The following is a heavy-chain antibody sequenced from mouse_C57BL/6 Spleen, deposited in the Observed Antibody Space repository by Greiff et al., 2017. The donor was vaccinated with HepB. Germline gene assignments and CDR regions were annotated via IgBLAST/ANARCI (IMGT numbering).Heavy chain of an antibody. V-gene: IGHV1-81*01. J-gene: IGHJ4*01. CDR2: IYPRSGNT. CDR1: GYTFTSYG. D-gene: IGHD2-5*01. CDR3: ARSGYSNYVDAMDY. Sequence: VQRVESGAELARPGASVKLSCKASGYTFTSYGISWVKQRTGQGLEWIGEIYPRSGNTYYNEKFKGKATLTADKSSSTAYMELRSLTSEDSAVYFCARSGYSNYVDAMDYWGQGTSVTVSS.